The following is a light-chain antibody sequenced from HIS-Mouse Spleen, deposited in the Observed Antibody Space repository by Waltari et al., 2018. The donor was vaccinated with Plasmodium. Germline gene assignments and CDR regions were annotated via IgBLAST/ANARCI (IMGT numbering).Light chain of an antibody. CDR1: QSVSSN. CDR3: QQYNNWPAWT. V-gene: IGKV3-15*01. Sequence: EIVMTQSQATLPVSPGERATFSCRPSQSVSSNSSRYQQKPGQAPRLLIYGASSRATGIPARFSGSSSWTEFTLTISSLQSEDFAVYYCQQYNNWPAWTFGQGTKVEIK. CDR2: GAS. J-gene: IGKJ1*01.